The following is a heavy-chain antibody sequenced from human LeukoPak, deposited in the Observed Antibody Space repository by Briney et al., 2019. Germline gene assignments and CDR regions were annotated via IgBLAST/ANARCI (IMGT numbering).Heavy chain of an antibody. V-gene: IGHV4-59*01. CDR2: IYYSGST. J-gene: IGHJ4*02. CDR1: GGSISTYY. Sequence: SETLSLTCTVSGGSISTYYWNWIRQPPGKGLEWIGNIYYSGSTKYNPSLKSRITISVDTSKNQFSLTLSSVTAADTAVYYCARGGGGTAYFDYWGQGTLVTVSS. D-gene: IGHD2-21*02. CDR3: ARGGGGTAYFDY.